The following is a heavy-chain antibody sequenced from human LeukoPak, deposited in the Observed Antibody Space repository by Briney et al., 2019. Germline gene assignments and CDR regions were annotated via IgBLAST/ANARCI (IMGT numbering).Heavy chain of an antibody. CDR3: ARGLITGAAGTYYYYGMDV. Sequence: GGALRLSCVASGFIFSRYGMHWVRQAPGKGLEYVSAISNSGGSTYYANSVKGRFTISRDNSKNTLYLQMGSLRGEDMAVYYCARGLITGAAGTYYYYGMDVWGQGTTVTVSS. J-gene: IGHJ6*02. D-gene: IGHD6-13*01. V-gene: IGHV3-64*01. CDR2: ISNSGGST. CDR1: GFIFSRYG.